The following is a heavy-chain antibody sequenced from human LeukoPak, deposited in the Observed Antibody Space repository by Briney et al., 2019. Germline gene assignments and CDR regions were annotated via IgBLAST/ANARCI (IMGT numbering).Heavy chain of an antibody. J-gene: IGHJ5*02. CDR3: ARDLGQYYDTSDNWFDP. D-gene: IGHD3-22*01. V-gene: IGHV3-74*01. CDR1: GFTFSSYE. CDR2: INSDGSST. Sequence: PGGSLRLSRAPSGFTFSSYEMNWVRQAPGKGVGWVSRINSDGSSTSYADSVKGRFTISRDNAKNTLNLQMNSLRAEDTAVYYCARDLGQYYDTSDNWFDPWGQGTLVTVSS.